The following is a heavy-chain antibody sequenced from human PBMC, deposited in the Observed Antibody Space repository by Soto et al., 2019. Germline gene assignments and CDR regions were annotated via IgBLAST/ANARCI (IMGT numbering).Heavy chain of an antibody. CDR2: IVVGSGNT. CDR3: AAGTYSGLANY. D-gene: IGHD1-26*01. Sequence: SVKVSCKDSGYTFTSYGSSWVRQARGQRLEWIGWIVVGSGNTNYAQKFQERVTMTRDMSTSTAYMELSSLRSEDTAVYYCAAGTYSGLANYWGQGTLVTVSS. J-gene: IGHJ4*02. V-gene: IGHV1-58*02. CDR1: GYTFTSYG.